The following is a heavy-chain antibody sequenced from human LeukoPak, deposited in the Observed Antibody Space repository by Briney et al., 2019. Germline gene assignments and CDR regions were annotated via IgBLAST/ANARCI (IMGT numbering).Heavy chain of an antibody. CDR2: INQHGNEK. D-gene: IGHD6-13*01. CDR1: GFSFASHW. V-gene: IGHV3-7*01. Sequence: GGSLRLSCAASGFSFASHWMIWVRQAPGKGLEWLANINQHGNEKYHADSVEGRFTISRDNARNSLYLRMNKLRAEDSAIHFCVRDGEAPGLYFDSCGQGTLLTVSS. CDR3: VRDGEAPGLYFDS. J-gene: IGHJ4*02.